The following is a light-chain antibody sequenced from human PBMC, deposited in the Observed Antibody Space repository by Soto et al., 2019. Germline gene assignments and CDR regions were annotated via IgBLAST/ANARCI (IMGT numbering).Light chain of an antibody. V-gene: IGKV1-5*01. CDR2: DAS. Sequence: DIQMTQSPSALSASVGDRVTITCRASQSIKTWLAWYQRKPGRAPNLLIYDASSLQSGVPSRFSGSGSGTEFTLIMSSLQPDDSATYYCQQYESYSWTFGQGPKVEIK. J-gene: IGKJ1*01. CDR1: QSIKTW. CDR3: QQYESYSWT.